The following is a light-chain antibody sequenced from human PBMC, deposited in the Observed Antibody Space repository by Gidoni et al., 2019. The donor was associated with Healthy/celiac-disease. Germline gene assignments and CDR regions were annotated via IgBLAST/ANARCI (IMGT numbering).Light chain of an antibody. CDR3: QQYYSTPLT. J-gene: IGKJ4*01. Sequence: VLYSSNNKNYLAWYQQKPGQPPKLLIYWASTRESGVPDRFSGSGSGTDFTLTISSLQAEDVAVYYCQQYYSTPLTFGGGTKVEFK. CDR2: WAS. V-gene: IGKV4-1*01. CDR1: VLYSSNNKNY.